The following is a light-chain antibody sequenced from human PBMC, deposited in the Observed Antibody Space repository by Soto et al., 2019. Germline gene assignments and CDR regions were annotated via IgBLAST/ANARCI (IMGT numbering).Light chain of an antibody. CDR2: DAA. J-gene: IGKJ1*01. Sequence: EIVLTQSPDTLSLSPGERATLSCRASQSVSSNFSAWYQQKPGQAPRLFIYDAANRATGIPDRFNGSGSGTDFTLTISRLEPEDFAVYYCQQYSSSPRTFGQGTKVDIK. CDR1: QSVSSNF. CDR3: QQYSSSPRT. V-gene: IGKV3-20*01.